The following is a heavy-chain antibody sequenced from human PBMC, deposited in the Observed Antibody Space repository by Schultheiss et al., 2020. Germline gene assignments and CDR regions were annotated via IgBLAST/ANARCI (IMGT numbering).Heavy chain of an antibody. J-gene: IGHJ6*03. D-gene: IGHD3-22*01. V-gene: IGHV4-39*07. CDR1: GGSISSSSYY. CDR2: IYYSGST. Sequence: SETLSLTCTVSGGSISSSSYYWGWIRQPPGEGLDWIGSIYYSGSTYYNPSLKSRVTISVDTSKNQFSLKLSSVTAADTAVYYCARYEGGDSSGYYVYYYYYYMDVWGKGTTVTVSS. CDR3: ARYEGGDSSGYYVYYYYYYMDV.